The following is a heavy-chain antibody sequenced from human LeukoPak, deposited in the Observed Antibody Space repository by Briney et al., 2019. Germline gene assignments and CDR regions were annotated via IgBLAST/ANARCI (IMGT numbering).Heavy chain of an antibody. V-gene: IGHV3-23*01. CDR2: IFPSGGEI. D-gene: IGHD2-2*01. Sequence: QAGGSLRLSCAASGFTFSTFAMIWVRQPPGKGLEWVSSIFPSGGEIHYADSVKGRFTTSRDNSKNTLYLQMNSLRAEDTAVYYCAKELGYCSSISCYFFFDYWGQGTLVTVSS. J-gene: IGHJ4*02. CDR1: GFTFSTFA. CDR3: AKELGYCSSISCYFFFDY.